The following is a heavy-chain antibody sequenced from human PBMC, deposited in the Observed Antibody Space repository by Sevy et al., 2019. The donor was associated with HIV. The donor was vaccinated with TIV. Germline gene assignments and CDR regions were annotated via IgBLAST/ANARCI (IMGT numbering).Heavy chain of an antibody. CDR2: ISSGGTNM. CDR1: RFTFSDYY. CDR3: ARVRYNYGSYYFDY. D-gene: IGHD1-1*01. J-gene: IGHJ4*02. Sequence: GGSLRLSCAASRFTFSDYYMSWIRQAPGKGLEWVSYISSGGTNMYYADSLKGRFTISRDNAKNSLYLQMNSLRAEVTAVYYCARVRYNYGSYYFDYWGQGTLVTVSS. V-gene: IGHV3-11*01.